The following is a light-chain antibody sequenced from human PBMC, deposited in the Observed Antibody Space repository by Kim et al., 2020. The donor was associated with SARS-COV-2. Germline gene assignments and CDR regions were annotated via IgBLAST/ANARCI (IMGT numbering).Light chain of an antibody. J-gene: IGKJ2*01. V-gene: IGKV3-15*01. CDR1: QAISIN. CDR2: GAS. CDR3: QQYHNWPFN. Sequence: SVSAGGRATLSCWASQAISINLAWYQQNPGQSPRILVFGASTRATDVPARFSGSRSGIEFALTIRSLQSEDFAVYCCQQYHNWPFNFGQGTKLEI.